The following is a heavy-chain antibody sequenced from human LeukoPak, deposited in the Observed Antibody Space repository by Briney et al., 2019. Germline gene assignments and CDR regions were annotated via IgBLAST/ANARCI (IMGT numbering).Heavy chain of an antibody. CDR1: GDSISSDY. J-gene: IGHJ4*02. Sequence: SETLSLACIVSGDSISSDYWSWIRRSPGKGLEWIGYINYSGSSEYNPSLKSRVTISVDRSKNQVSLKMRSVTAADTAVYYCARLDCISDTCYNYWALGALVTVSS. D-gene: IGHD2-21*01. V-gene: IGHV4-59*08. CDR2: INYSGSS. CDR3: ARLDCISDTCYNY.